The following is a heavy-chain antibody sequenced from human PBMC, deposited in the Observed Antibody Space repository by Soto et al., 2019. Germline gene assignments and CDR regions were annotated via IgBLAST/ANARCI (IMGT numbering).Heavy chain of an antibody. CDR2: INHSGST. D-gene: IGHD3-10*01. V-gene: IGHV4-34*01. J-gene: IGHJ4*02. Sequence: SETLSLTCAVYGGSFSGYYWSWIRQPPGKGLEWIGEINHSGSTNYNPSLKSRVTISVDTSKNQFSLKLSSVTAADTAVYYCARAITMVRGVIGVNFDYWGQGTLVTVSS. CDR3: ARAITMVRGVIGVNFDY. CDR1: GGSFSGYY.